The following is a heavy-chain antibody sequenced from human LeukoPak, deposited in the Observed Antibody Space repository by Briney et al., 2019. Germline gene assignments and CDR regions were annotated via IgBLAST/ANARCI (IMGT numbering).Heavy chain of an antibody. J-gene: IGHJ4*02. D-gene: IGHD6-19*01. CDR1: GFTFSNFW. CDR3: AKDLKQWSGPSGY. CDR2: INTDASRT. V-gene: IGHV3-74*01. Sequence: GGSLRLSCSASGFTFSNFWMHWVRQAPGKGLVWVSRINTDASRTTYADSVEGRFTISRDNSKNTLYLQMNSLRAEDTAVYYCAKDLKQWSGPSGYWGQGTLVTVSS.